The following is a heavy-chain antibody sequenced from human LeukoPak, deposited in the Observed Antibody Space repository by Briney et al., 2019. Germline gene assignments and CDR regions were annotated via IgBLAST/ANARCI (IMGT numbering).Heavy chain of an antibody. CDR2: TSYDGSNK. CDR3: ARALPRYYHYMDV. Sequence: GGSLRLSCAASGFIFSSYAMTWVRQAPGKGLEWVAVTSYDGSNKYYADSVKGRFTISRDNSKNTLYLQMNSLRAEDTAVYYCARALPRYYHYMDVWGKGTTVTVSS. CDR1: GFIFSSYA. V-gene: IGHV3-30-3*01. J-gene: IGHJ6*03.